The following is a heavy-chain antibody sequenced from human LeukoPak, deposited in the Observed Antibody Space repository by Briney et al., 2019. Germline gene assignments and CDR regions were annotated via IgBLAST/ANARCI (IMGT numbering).Heavy chain of an antibody. CDR1: GGSISSGDYY. D-gene: IGHD6-13*01. CDR2: IYYSGST. Sequence: PSETLSLTCTVSGGSISSGDYYWSRIRQPPGKGLEWIGYIYYSGSTYYNPSLKSRVTISVDTPKNQFSLKLSSVTAADTAVYYCARSLYSSSWYSLPFGYFDLWGRGTLVTVSS. CDR3: ARSLYSSSWYSLPFGYFDL. V-gene: IGHV4-30-4*08. J-gene: IGHJ2*01.